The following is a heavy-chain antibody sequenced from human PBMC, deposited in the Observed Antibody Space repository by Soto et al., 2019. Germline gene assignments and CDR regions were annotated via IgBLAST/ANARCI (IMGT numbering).Heavy chain of an antibody. CDR1: GYRFTSYW. V-gene: IGHV5-51*01. Sequence: GESLQISCKGSGYRFTSYWIGWVRQMPGKGLEWMGIIYPGDSDTRYSPSFQGQVTISADKSISTAYLQWSSLKASDTAMYYCARSGPLGVATTDYWGQGTLVTVSS. CDR2: IYPGDSDT. CDR3: ARSGPLGVATTDY. J-gene: IGHJ4*02. D-gene: IGHD3-3*01.